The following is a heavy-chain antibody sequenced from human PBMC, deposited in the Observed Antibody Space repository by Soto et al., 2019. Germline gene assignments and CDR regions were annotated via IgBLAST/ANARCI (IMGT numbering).Heavy chain of an antibody. CDR3: ARESALDYGDYDY. CDR1: GFTFSSYW. J-gene: IGHJ4*02. CDR2: IKQDGSEK. V-gene: IGHV3-7*03. Sequence: GGSLRLSCAASGFTFSSYWMSWVRQAPGKGLEWVANIKQDGSEKYYVDSVKGRFTISRDNAKNSLYLQMNSLRAEDTAVYYCARESALDYGDYDYWGQGTLVTVSS. D-gene: IGHD4-17*01.